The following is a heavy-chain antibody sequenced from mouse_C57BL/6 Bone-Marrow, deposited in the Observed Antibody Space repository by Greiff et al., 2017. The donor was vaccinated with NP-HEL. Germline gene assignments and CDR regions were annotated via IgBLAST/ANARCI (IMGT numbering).Heavy chain of an antibody. CDR3: TTSLPFFAY. CDR1: GFNIKDDY. J-gene: IGHJ3*01. D-gene: IGHD5-5*01. Sequence: VQLQQSGAELVRPGASVKLSCTASGFNIKDDYMHWVKQRPEQGLEWIGWIDPENGDTEYASKVQGKATITADTSSNTAYLQLSSLTSEDTAVYYCTTSLPFFAYWGQGTLVTVSA. V-gene: IGHV14-4*01. CDR2: IDPENGDT.